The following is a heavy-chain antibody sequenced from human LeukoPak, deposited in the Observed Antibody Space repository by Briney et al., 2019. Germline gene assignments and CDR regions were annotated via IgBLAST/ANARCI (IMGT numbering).Heavy chain of an antibody. Sequence: GGSLRLSCAASGFTFDDYAMHWVRQAPGKGLEWVSGISWNSGSIGYADSVKGRFTISRDNAKNSLYLQMNSLRAEDTAVYYCAREGRHYYFDYWGQGTLVTVSS. CDR2: ISWNSGSI. J-gene: IGHJ4*02. V-gene: IGHV3-9*01. CDR3: AREGRHYYFDY. CDR1: GFTFDDYA. D-gene: IGHD3-3*02.